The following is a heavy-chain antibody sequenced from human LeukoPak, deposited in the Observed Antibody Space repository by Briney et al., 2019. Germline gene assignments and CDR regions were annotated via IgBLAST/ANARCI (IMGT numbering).Heavy chain of an antibody. Sequence: SETLSLTCAVYGGSFSGYYWSWIRQPPGKGLEWIGEINHSGSTNYNPSLKSRVTISVDTSKNQFSLKLSSVTAADTAVYYCARPNGSSWRIGRIDYWGQGTLVTVSS. CDR2: INHSGST. CDR3: ARPNGSSWRIGRIDY. J-gene: IGHJ4*02. D-gene: IGHD6-13*01. CDR1: GGSFSGYY. V-gene: IGHV4-34*01.